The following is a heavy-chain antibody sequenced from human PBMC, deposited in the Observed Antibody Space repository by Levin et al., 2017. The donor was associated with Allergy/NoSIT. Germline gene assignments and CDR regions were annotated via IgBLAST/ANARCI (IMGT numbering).Heavy chain of an antibody. CDR1: GFTFSSYE. CDR3: ARGGGDSYTPGYFDL. V-gene: IGHV3-48*03. Sequence: GESLKISCAASGFTFSSYEMNWVRQAPGKGLEWVSYISSSGSTIYYADSVKGRFTISRDNAKNSLYLQMNSLRAEDTAVYDCARGGGDSYTPGYFDLWGRGTLVTVSS. CDR2: ISSSGSTI. J-gene: IGHJ2*01. D-gene: IGHD3-16*01.